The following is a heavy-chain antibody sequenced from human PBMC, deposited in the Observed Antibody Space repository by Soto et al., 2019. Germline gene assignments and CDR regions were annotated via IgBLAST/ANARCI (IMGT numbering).Heavy chain of an antibody. CDR3: ARGSIYVEGEDY. CDR1: GYTFTSYD. J-gene: IGHJ4*02. Sequence: ASVKVSCKASGYTFTSYDINWVRQATGQGLEWMGWMNPNSGNTGYAQKFQGRVTMTRNTSISTAYMELSSLRSEDTAVYYCARGSIYVEGEDYWGQGTLVTVSS. CDR2: MNPNSGNT. V-gene: IGHV1-8*01. D-gene: IGHD1-26*01.